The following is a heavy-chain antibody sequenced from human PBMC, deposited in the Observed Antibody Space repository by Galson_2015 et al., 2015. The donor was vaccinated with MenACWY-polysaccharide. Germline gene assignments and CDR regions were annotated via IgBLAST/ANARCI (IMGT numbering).Heavy chain of an antibody. Sequence: SLRLSCAASGFTFRNYGMHWVRQGPGKGLEWVAVISYDGGSKYYAESVKGRFTISRDNSKDTLYLQMNNLRAEDTAVYFCAKDFAPYFSIGGHKLVFWGQGSPVTVSS. J-gene: IGHJ4*02. CDR2: ISYDGGSK. CDR3: AKDFAPYFSIGGHKLVF. V-gene: IGHV3-30*18. D-gene: IGHD3-3*02. CDR1: GFTFRNYG.